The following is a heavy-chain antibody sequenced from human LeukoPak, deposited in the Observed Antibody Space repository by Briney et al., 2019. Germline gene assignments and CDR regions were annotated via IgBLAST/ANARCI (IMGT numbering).Heavy chain of an antibody. J-gene: IGHJ4*02. CDR3: ARGWIHRYYYDSSGYYYY. D-gene: IGHD3-22*01. CDR1: GGSISSGSYY. Sequence: PSETLSLTCTVSGGSISSGSYYWSWIRQPAGKGLEWIGRIYTSGSTNYNPSLKSRVTISVDTSKNQFSLKLSSVTAADTAVYYCARGWIHRYYYDSSGYYYYWGQGTLVTVSS. V-gene: IGHV4-61*02. CDR2: IYTSGST.